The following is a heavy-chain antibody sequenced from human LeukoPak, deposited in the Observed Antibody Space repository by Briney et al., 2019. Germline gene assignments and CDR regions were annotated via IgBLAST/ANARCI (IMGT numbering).Heavy chain of an antibody. CDR1: GYTFTDYY. CDR3: SSHLPVKGSGSYFSFDS. Sequence: ASVKVSCKASGYTFTDYYMHWVRQAPGQGLEWMGWINPNNGGTSYAQKLQGRVTVTRDTSISTAYMDPSRLISDDTAVYYCSSHLPVKGSGSYFSFDSWGQGTLVTVSS. D-gene: IGHD3-10*01. J-gene: IGHJ4*02. CDR2: INPNNGGT. V-gene: IGHV1-2*02.